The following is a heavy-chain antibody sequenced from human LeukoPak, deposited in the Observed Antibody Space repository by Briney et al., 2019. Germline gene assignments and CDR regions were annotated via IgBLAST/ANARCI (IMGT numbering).Heavy chain of an antibody. CDR1: GFTFSSYA. CDR2: ISGNGGNT. Sequence: PGGSLRLSCAASGFTFSSYAMSWVRQTPGKGLEWVSGISGNGGNTYYADSVKGRFTIYRDNSKNTLFLQMNSLSAEDTAVYYCAKMPVSYSSGWSNFDYWGQGTLVTVSS. V-gene: IGHV3-23*01. CDR3: AKMPVSYSSGWSNFDY. J-gene: IGHJ4*02. D-gene: IGHD6-19*01.